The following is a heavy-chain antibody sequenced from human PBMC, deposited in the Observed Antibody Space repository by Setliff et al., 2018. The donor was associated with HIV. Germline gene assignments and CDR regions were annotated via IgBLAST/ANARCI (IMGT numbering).Heavy chain of an antibody. CDR1: GDTYRNYA. CDR2: ISRFFNTT. D-gene: IGHD3-22*01. Sequence: SVKVSCKASGDTYRNYAVNWVRQAPGQGLEWMGAISRFFNTTTYAHNFQGRVTITADESTSTGYMELRSLRSDDTAVYFCARGGLGSSGYYYEGWYFDLWGRGTLVTVSS. V-gene: IGHV1-69*13. CDR3: ARGGLGSSGYYYEGWYFDL. J-gene: IGHJ2*01.